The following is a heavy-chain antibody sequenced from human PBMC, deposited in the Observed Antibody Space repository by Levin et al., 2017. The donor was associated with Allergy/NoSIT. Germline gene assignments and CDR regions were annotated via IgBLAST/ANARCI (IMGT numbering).Heavy chain of an antibody. Sequence: GGSLRLSCAASGFTFSIYSMNWVRQAPGKGLEWISSITSSGSQTYYTDSMKGRFTISRDNAKNSLYLQVISLRAEDTAVYYCVRDFCDTTSCTEAFDFWGLGTLVTVSS. J-gene: IGHJ4*02. CDR1: GFTFSIYS. CDR2: ITSSGSQT. CDR3: VRDFCDTTSCTEAFDF. D-gene: IGHD2-2*01. V-gene: IGHV3-21*01.